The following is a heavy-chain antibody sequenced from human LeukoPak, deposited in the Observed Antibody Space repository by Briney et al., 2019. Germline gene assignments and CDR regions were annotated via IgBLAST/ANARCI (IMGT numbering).Heavy chain of an antibody. V-gene: IGHV4-39*01. J-gene: IGHJ5*02. CDR3: ARVCSGGSCYPSNWFDP. Sequence: SETLSLTCTVSGDSITNNACYWGWIRQTPGGELGWIGSIFHRGNTFYDPSLKSRVTISVDTSKNQFSLKLSSVTAADTAVYYCARVCSGGSCYPSNWFDPWGQGTLVTVSS. CDR2: IFHRGNT. CDR1: GDSITNNACY. D-gene: IGHD2-15*01.